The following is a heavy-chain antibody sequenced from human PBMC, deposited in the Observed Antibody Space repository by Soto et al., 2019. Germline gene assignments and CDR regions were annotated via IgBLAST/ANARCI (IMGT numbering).Heavy chain of an antibody. V-gene: IGHV4-39*01. CDR3: ARHIPLWGSYRLLNWFDP. CDR1: GGSISSSSYY. D-gene: IGHD3-16*02. J-gene: IGHJ5*02. CDR2: IYYSGST. Sequence: QLQLQESGPGLVKPSETLSLTCTVSGGSISSSSYYWGWIRQPPGKGLEWIGSIYYSGSTYYNPSLKSRVTISVDTSKNQFSLKLSSVTAADTAVYYCARHIPLWGSYRLLNWFDPWGQGTLVTVSS.